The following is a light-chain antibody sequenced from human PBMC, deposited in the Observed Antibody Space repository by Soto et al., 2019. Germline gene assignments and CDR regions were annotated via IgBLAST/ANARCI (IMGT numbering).Light chain of an antibody. Sequence: EIVLTQSPVTLSLSPGERATLSCRASRSFASSYLGWYQQKPGQAPRLLIYAASTRATGIPDRFSGSGSATDFTLTISTLEPEDSAVYYCHHYHSSPPYTFRQGTKLQIK. CDR1: RSFASSY. V-gene: IGKV3-20*01. CDR3: HHYHSSPPYT. J-gene: IGKJ2*01. CDR2: AAS.